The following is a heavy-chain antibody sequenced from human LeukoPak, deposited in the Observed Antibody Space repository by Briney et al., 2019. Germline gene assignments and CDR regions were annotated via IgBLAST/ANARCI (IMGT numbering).Heavy chain of an antibody. V-gene: IGHV4-30-2*01. Sequence: SETLSLTCAVSDGSISSGGYFWSWIRQPPGKGLEWIGYIYHSGSTYYNPSLKSRVTISVDRSKNQFSLKLSSVTAADTAVYYCARTAYYYDSSGYYRPTVVDVWAKGPRSPSP. CDR2: IYHSGST. CDR1: DGSISSGGYF. CDR3: ARTAYYYDSSGYYRPTVVDV. D-gene: IGHD3-22*01. J-gene: IGHJ6*02.